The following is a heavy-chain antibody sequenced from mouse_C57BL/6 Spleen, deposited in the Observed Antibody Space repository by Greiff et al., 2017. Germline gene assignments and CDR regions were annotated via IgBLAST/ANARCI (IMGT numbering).Heavy chain of an antibody. V-gene: IGHV14-4*01. CDR3: QLTGTSWFAY. D-gene: IGHD4-1*01. CDR2: IDPENGDT. J-gene: IGHJ3*01. CDR1: GFNIKDDY. Sequence: VQLQQSGAELVRPGASVKLSCTASGFNIKDDYMHWVKQRPDQGLEWIGWIDPENGDTEYASKFQGKATITADTSSNTAYLQLSSLTSEDTAVYYCQLTGTSWFAYWGQGTLVTVSA.